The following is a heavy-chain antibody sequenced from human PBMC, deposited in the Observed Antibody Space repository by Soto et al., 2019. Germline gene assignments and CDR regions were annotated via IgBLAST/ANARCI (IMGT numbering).Heavy chain of an antibody. CDR2: VSYDGSNK. CDR3: ARDGPHYGDPSFYYYGMDV. D-gene: IGHD4-17*01. CDR1: GFTVSSYA. Sequence: QVQLVESRGGVVQPGRSLRLSCAASGFTVSSYAMHWVRQAPGKGLEWVAVVSYDGSNKYYADSVKGRFTISRDNSKNTLYLQMNSLRAEDTAVYYFARDGPHYGDPSFYYYGMDVWGQGTTVTVSS. J-gene: IGHJ6*02. V-gene: IGHV3-30-3*01.